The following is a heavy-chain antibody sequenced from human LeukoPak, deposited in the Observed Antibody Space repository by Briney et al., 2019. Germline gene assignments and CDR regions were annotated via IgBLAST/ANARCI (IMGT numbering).Heavy chain of an antibody. D-gene: IGHD3-22*01. V-gene: IGHV3-21*01. Sequence: GGSLRLSCAASEFSVGSNYMTWVRQAPGKGLEWVSSISSSSSYIYYADSVKGRFTISRDNAKNSLYLQMNSLRAGDTAVYYCARDSSSDYYDSPAYMDVWGKGTTVTVSS. CDR2: ISSSSSYI. CDR3: ARDSSSDYYDSPAYMDV. J-gene: IGHJ6*03. CDR1: EFSVGSNY.